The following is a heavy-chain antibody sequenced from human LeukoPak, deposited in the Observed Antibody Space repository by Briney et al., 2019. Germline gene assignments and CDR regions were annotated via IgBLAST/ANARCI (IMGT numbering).Heavy chain of an antibody. Sequence: GRSLRLSCAAAAFTATSNYMSWVRQAPGKGLEWVSVIYSGGSTYYADSVKGRFTISSDNSKNTLYLQMNSLRAEDTAVYYCGSDYYDSSGAGSLWGQGTLVTVSS. V-gene: IGHV3-66*02. CDR1: AFTATSNY. CDR3: GSDYYDSSGAGSL. J-gene: IGHJ4*02. D-gene: IGHD3-22*01. CDR2: IYSGGST.